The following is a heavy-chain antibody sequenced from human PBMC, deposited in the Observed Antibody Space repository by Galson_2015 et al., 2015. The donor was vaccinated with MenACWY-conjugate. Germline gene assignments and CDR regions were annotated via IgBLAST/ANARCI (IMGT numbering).Heavy chain of an antibody. CDR2: IIPIFGTA. J-gene: IGHJ6*03. Sequence: SVKVSCKASGGTFSSYAISWVRQAPGQGLEWMGGIIPIFGTANYAQKFQGRVTITADKSTSTAYMELSSLRSEDTAVYYCATPPVVVPAAIVGTGQNYYMDVWGKGTTVTVSS. CDR1: GGTFSSYA. V-gene: IGHV1-69*06. CDR3: ATPPVVVPAAIVGTGQNYYMDV. D-gene: IGHD2-2*01.